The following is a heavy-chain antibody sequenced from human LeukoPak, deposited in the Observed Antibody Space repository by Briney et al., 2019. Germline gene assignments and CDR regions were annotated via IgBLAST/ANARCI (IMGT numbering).Heavy chain of an antibody. V-gene: IGHV1-8*03. Sequence: ASETVSCKASGYTFTSYDLNWVRQATGQGLEWVGWMNPNNGDTGYAQKFQGRVTITRTTSITTSYMELRSLRYEDMAVYYCARSYPYYYSSGNFDYWGQGTLVTVSS. CDR3: ARSYPYYYSSGNFDY. D-gene: IGHD3-10*01. CDR2: MNPNNGDT. CDR1: GYTFTSYD. J-gene: IGHJ4*02.